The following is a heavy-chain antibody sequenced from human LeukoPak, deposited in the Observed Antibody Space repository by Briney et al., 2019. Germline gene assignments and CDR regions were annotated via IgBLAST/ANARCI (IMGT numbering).Heavy chain of an antibody. D-gene: IGHD4-17*01. V-gene: IGHV3-7*04. CDR3: AGAPLSTVTTFGNFDY. CDR2: IKQDGSEK. CDR1: GFTFSSYW. Sequence: GGSLRLSCAASGFTFSSYWMSWVRQAPGKGLEWVANIKQDGSEKYYVDSVKGRFTISRDNAKNSLYLQMNSLRAEDTAVYYCAGAPLSTVTTFGNFDYWGQGTLVTVSS. J-gene: IGHJ4*02.